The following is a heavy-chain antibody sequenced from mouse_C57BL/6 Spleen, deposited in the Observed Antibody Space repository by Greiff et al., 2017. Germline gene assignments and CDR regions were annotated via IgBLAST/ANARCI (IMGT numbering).Heavy chain of an antibody. Sequence: QVQLQQSGAELVKPGASVKMSCKASGYTFTSYWITWVKQRPGQGLEWIGDIYPGSGSTNYNEKFKSKATLTVDTSSSTAYMQLSSLTSEDSAVYYCARNNYGSSYAYWGQGTTLTVSS. J-gene: IGHJ2*01. V-gene: IGHV1-55*01. D-gene: IGHD1-1*01. CDR1: GYTFTSYW. CDR3: ARNNYGSSYAY. CDR2: IYPGSGST.